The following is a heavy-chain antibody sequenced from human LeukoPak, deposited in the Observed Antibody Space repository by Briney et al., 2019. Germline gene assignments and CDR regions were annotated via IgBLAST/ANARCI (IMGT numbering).Heavy chain of an antibody. V-gene: IGHV3-21*01. J-gene: IGHJ4*02. CDR3: ARRAPSHDFDD. Sequence: GGSLRLSCAASGFTFSSYGMNWVCQAPGKGLEWVAAISTTSGNIYYADSVKGRFTISRDNAKNSLYLQMNSLRVEDTALYYCARRAPSHDFDDWGQGTLVTVSS. CDR1: GFTFSSYG. CDR2: ISTTSGNI.